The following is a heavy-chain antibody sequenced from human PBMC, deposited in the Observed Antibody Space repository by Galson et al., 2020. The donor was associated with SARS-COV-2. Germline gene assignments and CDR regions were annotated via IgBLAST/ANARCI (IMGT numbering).Heavy chain of an antibody. J-gene: IGHJ6*02. Sequence: TGGSLRLSCAASGFTFSSYGMHWVRQAPGKGLEWVAVLSYDGRNNYYAGPVKGRFTIPRHNSKNTLSLQMNSLRAEDTAVYYVAKDANSRRHFRGWIYYYYGMDVWGQGTTVTVSS. D-gene: IGHD6-19*01. V-gene: IGHV3-30*18. CDR1: GFTFSSYG. CDR3: AKDANSRRHFRGWIYYYYGMDV. CDR2: LSYDGRNN.